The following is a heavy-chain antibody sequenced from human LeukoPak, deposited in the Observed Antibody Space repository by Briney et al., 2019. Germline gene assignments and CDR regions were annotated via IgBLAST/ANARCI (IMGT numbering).Heavy chain of an antibody. D-gene: IGHD3-16*01. CDR1: GGSISSYY. CDR2: IYYSGST. J-gene: IGHJ6*02. CDR3: ARVGLSYYYCGMDV. Sequence: SETLSLTRTVSGGSISSYYWSWIRQPPGKGLEWIGYIYYSGSTNYNPSLKSRVTISVDTSKNQFSLKLSSVTAADTAVYYCARVGLSYYYCGMDVWGQGTTVTVSS. V-gene: IGHV4-59*01.